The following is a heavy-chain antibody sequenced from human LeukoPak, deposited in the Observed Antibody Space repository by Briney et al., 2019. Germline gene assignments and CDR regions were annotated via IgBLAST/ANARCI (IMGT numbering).Heavy chain of an antibody. J-gene: IGHJ4*02. D-gene: IGHD3/OR15-3a*01. V-gene: IGHV3-7*01. Sequence: GVSLRLSCAASGFTFSSYWMSWVRQAPGKGLECVANIKQDGSEKYYVDSVKGRFTISRDNAMNSLYLQMNSLRAEDTAVYYCARDEGRTGYYIFDYWGQGTLVTVSS. CDR2: IKQDGSEK. CDR3: ARDEGRTGYYIFDY. CDR1: GFTFSSYW.